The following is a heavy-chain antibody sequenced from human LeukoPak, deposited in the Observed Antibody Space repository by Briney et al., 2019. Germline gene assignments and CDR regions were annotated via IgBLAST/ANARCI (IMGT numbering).Heavy chain of an antibody. D-gene: IGHD4-17*01. CDR2: IYYSGST. CDR1: GGSISSGGYY. CDR3: ARQGAVTPRRTHYYAMDV. Sequence: SETLSLTCTVSGGSISSGGYYWSWIRQQPGKGLEWIGYIYYSGSTYYNPSLKSRVTISVDTSKNQFSLKLSSVTAADTAVYYCARQGAVTPRRTHYYAMDVWGPGTTVTVSS. J-gene: IGHJ6*02. V-gene: IGHV4-39*01.